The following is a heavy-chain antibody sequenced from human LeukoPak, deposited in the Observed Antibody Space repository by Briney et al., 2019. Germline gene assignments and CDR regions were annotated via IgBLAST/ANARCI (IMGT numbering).Heavy chain of an antibody. J-gene: IGHJ5*02. CDR1: GYTFTSYA. D-gene: IGHD2-15*01. V-gene: IGHV1-3*01. CDR3: ARDRRSGGSCYSCWFDP. CDR2: INAGNGNT. Sequence: ASVKVSCTASGYTFTSYAMHWVRQAPGQGLEWMGWINAGNGNTKYSQKFQGRVTITRDTSASTAYMELSSLRSEDTAVYYCARDRRSGGSCYSCWFDPWGQGTLVTVSS.